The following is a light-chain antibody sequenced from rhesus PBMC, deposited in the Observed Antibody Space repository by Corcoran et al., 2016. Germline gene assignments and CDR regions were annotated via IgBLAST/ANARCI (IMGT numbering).Light chain of an antibody. V-gene: IGKV1-25*01. J-gene: IGKJ4*01. CDR1: QDISKD. Sequence: DIQMTQSPSSLSASVGDTVTITCQASQDISKDFAWYQQRPGKAPKLLIYEASSVQRGVPPTFSGSGSGTDVTLTISSLQSEEFATYYCQQYKTYPLTFGGGTKVEIK. CDR3: QQYKTYPLT. CDR2: EAS.